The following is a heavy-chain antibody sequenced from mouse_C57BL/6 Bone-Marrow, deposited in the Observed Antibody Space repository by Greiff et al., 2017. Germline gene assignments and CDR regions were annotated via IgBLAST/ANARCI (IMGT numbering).Heavy chain of an antibody. CDR2: IYPGSGST. Sequence: QVHVKQPGAELVKPGASVKMSCKASGYTFTSYWITWVKQRPGQGLEWIGDIYPGSGSTNYNEKFKSKATLTVDTSSSTAYMQLSSLTSEDSAVYYCARLYYGSSYEGDYWGQGTTLTVSS. D-gene: IGHD1-1*01. CDR1: GYTFTSYW. J-gene: IGHJ2*01. V-gene: IGHV1-55*01. CDR3: ARLYYGSSYEGDY.